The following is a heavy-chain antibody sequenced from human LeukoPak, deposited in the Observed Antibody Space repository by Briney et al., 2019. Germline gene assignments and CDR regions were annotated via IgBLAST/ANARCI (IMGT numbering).Heavy chain of an antibody. CDR1: GESFNTYY. D-gene: IGHD3-16*01. J-gene: IGHJ6*03. V-gene: IGHV4-34*01. Sequence: PSETLSLTCAVYGESFNTYYWSWVRQPPGKGLEWIGEINLGGNTNYNPSLKSRVTISVDTSKNQFSLKLTSVTAADTAVYYCARETSQKGAHYMDVWGKGTTVTISS. CDR2: INLGGNT. CDR3: ARETSQKGAHYMDV.